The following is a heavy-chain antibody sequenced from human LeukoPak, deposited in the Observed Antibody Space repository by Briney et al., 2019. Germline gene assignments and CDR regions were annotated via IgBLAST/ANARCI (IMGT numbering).Heavy chain of an antibody. CDR3: ARDRRVGVREQWVYYFDY. V-gene: IGHV4-34*01. Sequence: SETLSLTCAVYGGSFSGYYWSWIRQPPGKGLEWIGEINHSGSTNYNPSLKSRVTISVDTSKNQFSLKLSSVTAADTAVYYRARDRRVGVREQWVYYFDYWGQGTLVTVSS. D-gene: IGHD3-10*01. J-gene: IGHJ4*02. CDR1: GGSFSGYY. CDR2: INHSGST.